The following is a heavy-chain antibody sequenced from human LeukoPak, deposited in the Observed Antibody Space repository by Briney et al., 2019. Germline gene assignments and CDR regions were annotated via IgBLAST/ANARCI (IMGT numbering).Heavy chain of an antibody. CDR2: ISSGDDIT. CDR3: AIDPNWGTHS. CDR1: GFSFSNYA. D-gene: IGHD7-27*01. J-gene: IGHJ4*02. Sequence: GGSLRLSCAASGFSFSNYAMTWVRQAPGKGLEWVSTISSGDDITYYADSVKGRFTISRDNSKNTLYLQMDSLRAEDTAVYYCAIDPNWGTHSWGQGVLVTVSS. V-gene: IGHV3-23*01.